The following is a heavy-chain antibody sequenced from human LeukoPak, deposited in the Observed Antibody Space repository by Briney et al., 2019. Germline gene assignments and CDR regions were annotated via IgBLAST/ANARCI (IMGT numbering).Heavy chain of an antibody. Sequence: SETLSLTCTVSGGSISSGDYYWSWIRQPPGEGLEWIGYIYYSGSTYYNPSLKSRVTISVDTSKNQFSLKLSSVTAADTAVYYCARADDYTIFDYWGQGTLVTVSP. J-gene: IGHJ4*02. CDR1: GGSISSGDYY. D-gene: IGHD4-11*01. CDR3: ARADDYTIFDY. V-gene: IGHV4-30-4*01. CDR2: IYYSGST.